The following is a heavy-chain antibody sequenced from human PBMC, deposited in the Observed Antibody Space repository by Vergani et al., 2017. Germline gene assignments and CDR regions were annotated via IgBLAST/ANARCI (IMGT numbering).Heavy chain of an antibody. V-gene: IGHV3-7*01. J-gene: IGHJ6*03. D-gene: IGHD2-2*01. CDR3: ARGTSWSSTSCYRFGYYYYYYMDV. CDR2: IKQDGREK. CDR1: GFTSSSYW. Sequence: EVQLVESGGGLVQPGRSLRLSCAASGFTSSSYWMSWVRQAPGKGLEWVANIKQDGREKYYVDSVKGRFTISRDNAKNSLYLQMNSLRAEDTAVYYCARGTSWSSTSCYRFGYYYYYYMDVWGKGTTVTVSS.